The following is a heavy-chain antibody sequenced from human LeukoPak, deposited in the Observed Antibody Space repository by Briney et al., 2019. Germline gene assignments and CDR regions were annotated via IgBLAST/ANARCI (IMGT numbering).Heavy chain of an antibody. J-gene: IGHJ5*02. CDR3: AKGPHRYSGIAVAGMGWFDP. Sequence: PGGSLRLSCAASGFTFSSYWMSWVRQAPGKGLEWVANIKQDGSEKYYVDSVKGRFTISRDNAKNSLYLQMNSLRAEDTALYYCAKGPHRYSGIAVAGMGWFDPWGQGTLVTVSS. V-gene: IGHV3-7*03. D-gene: IGHD6-19*01. CDR2: IKQDGSEK. CDR1: GFTFSSYW.